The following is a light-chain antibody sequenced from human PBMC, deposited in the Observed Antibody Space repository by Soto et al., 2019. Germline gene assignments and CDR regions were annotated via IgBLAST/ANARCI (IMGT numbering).Light chain of an antibody. CDR2: EVS. CDR1: SRDIGAYIY. CDR3: SSYAGSNNFV. V-gene: IGLV2-8*01. Sequence: QPVLTQPPSASGSPGQSVTISCTRTSRDIGAYIYVSWYQQHPGKAPKLMISEVSRRPSGVPERFSGSKSGNTASLTVSGLQADDEAHYYCSSYAGSNNFVFGTGTKVTVL. J-gene: IGLJ1*01.